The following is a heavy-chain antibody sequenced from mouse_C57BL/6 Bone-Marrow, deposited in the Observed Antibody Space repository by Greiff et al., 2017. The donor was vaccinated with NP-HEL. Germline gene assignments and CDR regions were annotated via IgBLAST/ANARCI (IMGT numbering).Heavy chain of an antibody. CDR3: ARGGIYYDYESLDY. V-gene: IGHV1-81*01. Sequence: VMLVESGAELARPGASVKLSCKASGYTFTSYGISWVKQRTGQGLEWIGEIYPRSGNTYYNEKFKGKATLTADKSSSTAYMELRSLTSEDSAVYFCARGGIYYDYESLDYWGQGTTLTVSS. J-gene: IGHJ2*01. D-gene: IGHD2-4*01. CDR1: GYTFTSYG. CDR2: IYPRSGNT.